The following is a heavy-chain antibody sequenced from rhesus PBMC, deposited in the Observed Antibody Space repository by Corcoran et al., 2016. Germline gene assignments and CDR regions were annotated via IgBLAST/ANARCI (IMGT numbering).Heavy chain of an antibody. CDR2: IGGSSGST. V-gene: IGHV4-127*01. D-gene: IGHD1-44*02. Sequence: QVQLQESGPGVVQPSETLSLTCAVSGGSISGSYPWSRTRQPPGKGLEWIGYIGGSSGSTNYNPSLKNRVTISRDTSKNQFTLKLSSVTAAETAVFYCARAVGEPGFDVWGPGVLVTVSS. CDR3: ARAVGEPGFDV. CDR1: GGSISGSY. J-gene: IGHJ5-1*01.